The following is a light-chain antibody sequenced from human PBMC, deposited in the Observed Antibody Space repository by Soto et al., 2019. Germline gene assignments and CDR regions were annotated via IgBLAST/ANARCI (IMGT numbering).Light chain of an antibody. CDR3: LQDINYPWT. CDR1: QGIRND. CDR2: AAS. V-gene: IGKV1-6*01. J-gene: IGKJ1*01. Sequence: IQMTQSPSTLSGSVGDRVTITCRASQGIRNDLGWYQQKPGKAPKLLIYAASSLQSGVPSRFSGSGSGTDFTLTISSLQPEDSATYYCLQDINYPWTFGQGTKVDIK.